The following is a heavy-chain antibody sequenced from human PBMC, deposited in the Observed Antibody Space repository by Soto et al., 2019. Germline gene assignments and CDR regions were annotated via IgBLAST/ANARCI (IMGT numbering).Heavy chain of an antibody. CDR2: ISDDGSNK. CDR1: GFTISNYG. D-gene: IGHD3-3*01. CDR3: TNRRNVLRFLEWSSGMEV. V-gene: IGHV3-30*18. Sequence: PGGPRRLSWASSGFTISNYGMHWVRQAPGKGLEWVAFISDDGSNKYYADSMKGRISMSRDNSKSTVYLQMSSLRAEDTAVYYCTNRRNVLRFLEWSSGMEVCGQGTTVSV. J-gene: IGHJ6*02.